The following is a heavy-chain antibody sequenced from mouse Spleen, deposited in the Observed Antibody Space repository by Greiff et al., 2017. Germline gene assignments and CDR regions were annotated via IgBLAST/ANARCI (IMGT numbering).Heavy chain of an antibody. CDR3: ARSFYRYDGYAMDY. D-gene: IGHD2-14*01. J-gene: IGHJ4*01. CDR1: GYSFTGYY. CDR2: INPSTGGT. Sequence: EVKLVESGPELVKPGASVKISCKASGYSFTGYYMNWVKQSPEKSLEWIGEINPSTGGTTYNQKFKAKATLTVDKSSSTAYMQLKSLTSEDSAVYYCARSFYRYDGYAMDYWGQGTSVTVSS. V-gene: IGHV1-42*01.